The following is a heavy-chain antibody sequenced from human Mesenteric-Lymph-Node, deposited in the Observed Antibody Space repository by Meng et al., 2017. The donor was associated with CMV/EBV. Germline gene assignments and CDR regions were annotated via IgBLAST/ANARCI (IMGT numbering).Heavy chain of an antibody. Sequence: GESLKISCAASGFTFSSYGMHWVRQAPGKGLEWVAVIYSGGSTYYADSVKGRFTISRDNSKNTLYLQMNSLRAEDTAVYYCARIIAAAGTYFDYWGQGTLVTVSS. D-gene: IGHD6-13*01. J-gene: IGHJ4*02. CDR3: ARIIAAAGTYFDY. V-gene: IGHV3-NL1*01. CDR2: IYSGGST. CDR1: GFTFSSYG.